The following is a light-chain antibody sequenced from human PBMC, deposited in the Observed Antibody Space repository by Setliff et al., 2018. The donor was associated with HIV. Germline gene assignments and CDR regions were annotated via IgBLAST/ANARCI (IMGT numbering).Light chain of an antibody. CDR2: EVS. CDR1: SSDVGGYNY. CDR3: SSYASSRTL. Sequence: QSALTQPASVSGSPGQSITISCTGTSSDVGGYNYVSWYQQHPGKAPKLMIYEVSNRPSGVSNRFSGSKSDNTASLTISGLQAEDEADYYCSSYASSRTLFGGGTKVTVL. J-gene: IGLJ2*01. V-gene: IGLV2-14*01.